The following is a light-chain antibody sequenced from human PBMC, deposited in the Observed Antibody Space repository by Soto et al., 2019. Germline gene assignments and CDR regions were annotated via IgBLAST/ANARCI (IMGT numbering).Light chain of an antibody. CDR3: QQYNNWPPLT. CDR2: GAS. CDR1: QSVSSN. J-gene: IGKJ4*01. V-gene: IGKV3-15*01. Sequence: EIVMTQSPATLSVSPGERATLSCRASQSVSSNLAWYQHKPGQAPRLLIYGASARATGIPARFSGSGSGTEFTLTISSLQSEDFVLYYCQQYNNWPPLTFGGGTKVEIK.